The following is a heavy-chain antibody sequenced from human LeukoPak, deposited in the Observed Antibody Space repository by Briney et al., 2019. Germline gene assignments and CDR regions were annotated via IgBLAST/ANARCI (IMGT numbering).Heavy chain of an antibody. CDR3: ASSLVRADMVTGIDY. CDR2: INRSGST. D-gene: IGHD5-18*01. V-gene: IGHV4-34*01. CDR1: GGSFSGYY. J-gene: IGHJ4*02. Sequence: SETLSLTCAVYGGSFSGYYWIWIRQPPWKGLEWIGEINRSGSTTYNPSLKSRVTISLDTSKNQFSLKLSSVTAADTAVYYCASSLVRADMVTGIDYWGQGTLVTVSS.